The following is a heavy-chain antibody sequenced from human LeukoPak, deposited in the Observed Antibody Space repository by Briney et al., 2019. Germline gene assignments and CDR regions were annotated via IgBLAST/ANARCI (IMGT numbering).Heavy chain of an antibody. CDR3: ARHGSSSWTRYFDY. CDR2: INHSGRT. CDR1: GGSFSGYY. J-gene: IGHJ4*02. Sequence: SETLSLTCAVYGGSFSGYYWTWIRQPPGKGLEWIGEINHSGRTNYNPSLKSRVTISVDTSKNQFSLKLSSVTAADTAVYYCARHGSSSWTRYFDYWGQGTLVTVSS. D-gene: IGHD6-13*01. V-gene: IGHV4-34*01.